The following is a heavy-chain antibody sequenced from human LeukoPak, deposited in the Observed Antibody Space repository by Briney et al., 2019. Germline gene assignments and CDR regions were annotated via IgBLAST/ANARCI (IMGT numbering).Heavy chain of an antibody. J-gene: IGHJ4*02. CDR2: IWYDGSNK. CDR3: ARVSVGYSYGSEGDLLDY. V-gene: IGHV3-33*01. D-gene: IGHD5-18*01. Sequence: PGGSLRLSCAASGFTFSSYGMHWVRQAPGKGLEWVAVIWYDGSNKYYADSVKGRFTISRDNSKNTLYLQMNSLRAEDTAVYYCARVSVGYSYGSEGDLLDYWGQGTLVTVSS. CDR1: GFTFSSYG.